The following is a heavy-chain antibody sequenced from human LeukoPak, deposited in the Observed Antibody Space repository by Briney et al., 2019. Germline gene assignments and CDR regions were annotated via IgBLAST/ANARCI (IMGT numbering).Heavy chain of an antibody. CDR1: GYTFTSYG. V-gene: IGHV1-18*01. CDR3: ARASSDLAYCGGDCSFDY. D-gene: IGHD2-21*02. Sequence: ASVKVSCKASGYTFTSYGISWVRQAPGQGLEWMGWISAYNGNTNYAQKLQGRVTVTTDTSTSTAYMELRSLRSDDTAVYYCARASSDLAYCGGDCSFDYWGQGTLVTVSS. CDR2: ISAYNGNT. J-gene: IGHJ4*02.